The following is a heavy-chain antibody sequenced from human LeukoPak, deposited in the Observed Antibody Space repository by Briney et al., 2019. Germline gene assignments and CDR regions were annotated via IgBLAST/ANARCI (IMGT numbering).Heavy chain of an antibody. CDR2: ISPSGGST. CDR3: ARGEEEYYDSSGYYFRP. Sequence: ASVKVSCKAFGYTFTSNYMHWVRQAPRQGPECMGVISPSGGSTTYAQKFQGRVTLTRDMSTSTDYLELSSLRSEDTAVYYCARGEEEYYDSSGYYFRPWGQGTLVTVSS. J-gene: IGHJ5*02. D-gene: IGHD3-22*01. V-gene: IGHV1-46*01. CDR1: GYTFTSNY.